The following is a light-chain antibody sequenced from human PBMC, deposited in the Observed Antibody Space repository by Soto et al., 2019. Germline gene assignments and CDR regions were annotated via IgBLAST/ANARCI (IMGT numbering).Light chain of an antibody. CDR2: AAS. V-gene: IGKV1-39*01. J-gene: IGKJ4*01. Sequence: IQLTQTPSSQSASVGAIVTITYWASQSISTYLHWYQQKPGKAPNLLIYAASTLQSGVPSRFSGSGSGTDFTLTISSLQPEDFATYFCQHGYSTPLTFGGRA. CDR1: QSISTY. CDR3: QHGYSTPLT.